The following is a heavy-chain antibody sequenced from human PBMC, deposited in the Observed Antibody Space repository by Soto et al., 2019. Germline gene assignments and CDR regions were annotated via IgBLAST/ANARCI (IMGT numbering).Heavy chain of an antibody. J-gene: IGHJ6*02. Sequence: SETLSLTCAVYGGSFSGYYWSWIRQPPGKGLEWIGEINHSGSTNYNPSLKSRVTISVDTSKNQFSLKLSSVTAADTAVYYCARGGVDTAMIDYGMDVWGQGTTVTVSS. CDR3: ARGGVDTAMIDYGMDV. V-gene: IGHV4-34*01. CDR2: INHSGST. CDR1: GGSFSGYY. D-gene: IGHD5-18*01.